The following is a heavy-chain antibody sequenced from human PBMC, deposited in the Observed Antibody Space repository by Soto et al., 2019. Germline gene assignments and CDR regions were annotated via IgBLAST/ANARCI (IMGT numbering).Heavy chain of an antibody. CDR3: GKLLNGVTALEY. J-gene: IGHJ4*02. CDR1: GITLSRDW. D-gene: IGHD2-21*02. V-gene: IGHV3-7*01. Sequence: EVQLVESGGGLVQPGGSLRLSCTASGITLSRDWMTWVRQAPGKGLEWVASIKPDGSGEYYLDSVKGRFTISRDNTKNSLYLQANSLRDEDTAMYFCGKLLNGVTALEYWGQGTLVTVSS. CDR2: IKPDGSGE.